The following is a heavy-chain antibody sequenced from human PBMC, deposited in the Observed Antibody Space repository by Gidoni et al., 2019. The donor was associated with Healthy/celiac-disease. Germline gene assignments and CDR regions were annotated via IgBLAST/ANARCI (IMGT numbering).Heavy chain of an antibody. V-gene: IGHV3-30*18. Sequence: QVQLVESGGGVVQPGRSLRLSCAASGFPLSSYGMNWVRQAPGKGLEWVAVKSYDGSNKYYADSVKGRFTISRDNSKNTLYLQMNSLRAEDTAVYYCAKDLAGLKGSGWYYPGGDTLYYFDYWGQGTLVTVSS. CDR3: AKDLAGLKGSGWYYPGGDTLYYFDY. J-gene: IGHJ4*02. CDR1: GFPLSSYG. CDR2: KSYDGSNK. D-gene: IGHD6-19*01.